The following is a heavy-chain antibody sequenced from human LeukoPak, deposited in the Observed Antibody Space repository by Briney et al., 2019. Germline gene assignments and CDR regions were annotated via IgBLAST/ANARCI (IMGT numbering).Heavy chain of an antibody. CDR3: AKLCDWKKSTAYAGNSGTPCDY. CDR2: IIPIAGIG. CDR1: GGTSTSYA. Sequence: GSSVKVSCKTSGGTSTSYAISWVRQAPGQGLEWMGRIIPIAGIGNYAQKFQGRVTITADRSTRTAYMELSGLRSEDTAVYYCAKLCDWKKSTAYAGNSGTPCDYWGQGTLVTVSS. J-gene: IGHJ4*02. V-gene: IGHV1-69*04. D-gene: IGHD4-23*01.